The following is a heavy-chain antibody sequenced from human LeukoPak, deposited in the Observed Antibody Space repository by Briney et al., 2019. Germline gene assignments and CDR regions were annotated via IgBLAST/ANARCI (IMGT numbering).Heavy chain of an antibody. CDR3: ARGFGYGDPYGFDY. J-gene: IGHJ4*02. D-gene: IGHD4-17*01. V-gene: IGHV3-53*01. Sequence: GGSLRLSCAASGFTVSSNYMSWVRQAPGKGLEWVSVIYSGGSIYYADSVKGRFTISRENSKNKLYLQINSLRAEDTAVYNCARGFGYGDPYGFDYWGQGTLVTVSS. CDR1: GFTVSSNY. CDR2: IYSGGSI.